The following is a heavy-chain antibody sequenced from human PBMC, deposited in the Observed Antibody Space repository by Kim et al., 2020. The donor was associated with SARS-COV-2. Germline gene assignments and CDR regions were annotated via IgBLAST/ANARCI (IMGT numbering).Heavy chain of an antibody. D-gene: IGHD6-6*01. CDR3: PRDARHPPDYSSSSGYFDL. Sequence: GGSLRLSCAASGFTFSSYAMHWVRQAPGKGLEWVAVISYDGSNKYYADSVKGRFTISRDNSKNTLYLQMNSLRADDTAVYYCPRDARHPPDYSSSSGYFDLWGRGTLVTVSS. V-gene: IGHV3-30-3*01. J-gene: IGHJ2*01. CDR1: GFTFSSYA. CDR2: ISYDGSNK.